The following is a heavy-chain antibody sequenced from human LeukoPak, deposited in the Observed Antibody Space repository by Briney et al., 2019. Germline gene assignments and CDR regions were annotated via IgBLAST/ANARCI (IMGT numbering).Heavy chain of an antibody. CDR2: ISYSGST. J-gene: IGHJ6*02. CDR3: ARDKNIYSVDV. V-gene: IGHV4-34*11. CDR1: GGPFSDYY. Sequence: SETLSLTCAVYGGPFSDYYWSWIRQPPGKGLEWIGYISYSGSTNYIPSLKSRVTISVDTSKNQFSLILSSVTAADTAVYYCARDKNIYSVDVWGLGTTITVSS. D-gene: IGHD2/OR15-2a*01.